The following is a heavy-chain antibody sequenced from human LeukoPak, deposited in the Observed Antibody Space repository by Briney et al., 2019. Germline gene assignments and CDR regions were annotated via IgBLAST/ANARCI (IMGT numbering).Heavy chain of an antibody. CDR3: ARDSGLAVAGLLDY. CDR1: GFTFSSYG. J-gene: IGHJ4*02. D-gene: IGHD6-19*01. CDR2: IWYDGSNK. Sequence: GGSLRLSCAASGFTFSSYGMHWVRQAPGKGLEWVAAIWYDGSNKYYADSVKGRFTISRDNSKNTLYLQMNSLRAEVTAVYYCARDSGLAVAGLLDYWGQGTLVTVSS. V-gene: IGHV3-33*01.